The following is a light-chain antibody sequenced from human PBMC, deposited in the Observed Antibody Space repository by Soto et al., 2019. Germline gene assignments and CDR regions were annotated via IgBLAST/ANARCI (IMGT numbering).Light chain of an antibody. CDR1: QSVRSDY. V-gene: IGKV3-20*01. CDR2: GAS. Sequence: EIVLKQSPATLSLSPGESATLSCRASQSVRSDYLAWYQQKPDQAPRLLIYGASSRATCITDRFSGSGSWAVFNLTISRLEPEDFALYYCEQYGRARGTFGGLTQLEIK. J-gene: IGKJ4*01. CDR3: EQYGRARGT.